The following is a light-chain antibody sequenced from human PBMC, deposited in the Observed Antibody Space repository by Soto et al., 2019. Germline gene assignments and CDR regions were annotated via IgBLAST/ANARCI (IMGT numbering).Light chain of an antibody. Sequence: SYELTQPLSVSVALGQTARITCGGNNIGTKNVHWYQQRPGQAPVLVIYRDSDRPSGIPERFSGSNSGNTATLAISRAQAGDEADYYCQVWDNIAIFGGGTKLTVL. CDR1: NIGTKN. CDR2: RDS. J-gene: IGLJ2*01. V-gene: IGLV3-9*01. CDR3: QVWDNIAI.